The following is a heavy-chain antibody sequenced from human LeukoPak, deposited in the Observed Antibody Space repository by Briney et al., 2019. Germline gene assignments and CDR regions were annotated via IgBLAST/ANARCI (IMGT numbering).Heavy chain of an antibody. CDR3: ARADTAMVPGSYYYYMDV. D-gene: IGHD5-18*01. CDR2: IYTSGST. V-gene: IGHV4-4*07. Sequence: PSETLSLTRTVSGGSISSYYWSWIRQPAGKGLEWIGRIYTSGSTNYNPSPKSRVTISVDKSKNQFSLKLSSVTAADTAVYYCARADTAMVPGSYYYYMDVWGKGTTVTVSS. CDR1: GGSISSYY. J-gene: IGHJ6*03.